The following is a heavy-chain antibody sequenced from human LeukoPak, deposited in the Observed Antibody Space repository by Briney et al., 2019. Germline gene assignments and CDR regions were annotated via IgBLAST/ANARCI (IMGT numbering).Heavy chain of an antibody. V-gene: IGHV3-23*01. CDR1: GFTFSKYA. D-gene: IGHD5-12*01. CDR3: AKAFYSGYDLSTCFDY. CDR2: ISGSGGST. Sequence: GGSLRLSCAASGFTFSKYAMSWVRQAPGKGLEWVSAISGSGGSTYYADSVKGRFTISRDNSKNTLYLQMNSLRAEDTAVYYCAKAFYSGYDLSTCFDYWGQGTLVTVSS. J-gene: IGHJ4*02.